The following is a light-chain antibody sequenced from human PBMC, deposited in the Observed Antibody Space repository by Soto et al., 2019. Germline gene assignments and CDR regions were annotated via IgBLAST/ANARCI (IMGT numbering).Light chain of an antibody. CDR1: SSNIGAGYD. V-gene: IGLV1-40*01. Sequence: QSVLTQPPSVSGAPGQRVTISCTGSSSNIGAGYDVHWYQQLPGRAPKLLIYGNTNRPSGVPDRFSGSKSGTSASLAITGLQAEDGGDYYWLFLGRRLSLVFGGGTKLTVL. CDR3: LFLGRRLSLV. J-gene: IGLJ2*01. CDR2: GNT.